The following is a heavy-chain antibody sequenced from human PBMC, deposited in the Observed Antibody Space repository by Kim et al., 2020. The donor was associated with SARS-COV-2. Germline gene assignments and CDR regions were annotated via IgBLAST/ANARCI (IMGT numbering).Heavy chain of an antibody. V-gene: IGHV3-30*04. CDR2: ISYDGSNK. D-gene: IGHD2-2*01. CDR3: ARDPDIVVVPAATTYGM. Sequence: GGSLRLSCAASGFTFSSYAMHWVRQAPGKGLEWVAVISYDGSNKYYADSVKGRFTISRDNSKNTLYLQMNSLRAEDTAVYYCARDPDIVVVPAATTYGM. CDR1: GFTFSSYA. J-gene: IGHJ6*01.